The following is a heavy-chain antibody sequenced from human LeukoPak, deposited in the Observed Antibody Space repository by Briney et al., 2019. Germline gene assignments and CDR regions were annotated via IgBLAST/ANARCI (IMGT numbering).Heavy chain of an antibody. D-gene: IGHD5-24*01. V-gene: IGHV4-61*02. CDR1: GGSISSSSYY. CDR2: IYTSGST. Sequence: SETLSLTCTVSGGSISSSSYYWSWIRQPAGKGLEWIGRIYTSGSTNYNPSLKSRVTISVDTSKNQFSLKLSSVTAADTAVYYCARGGDGYIGNFDYWGQGTLVTVSS. J-gene: IGHJ4*02. CDR3: ARGGDGYIGNFDY.